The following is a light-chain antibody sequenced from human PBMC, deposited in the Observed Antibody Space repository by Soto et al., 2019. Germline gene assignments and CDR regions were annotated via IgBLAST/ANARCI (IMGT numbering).Light chain of an antibody. V-gene: IGLV1-40*01. CDR2: GNS. CDR3: QSYDSSLSGYV. Sequence: VLTQPPSVSGALGQKVTISCTGSSSNIGAGYDVNWYHQLPGTAPKLLIHGNSNRPSGVPDRFSGSKSGTSASLAITGLQAEDEADYFCQSYDSSLSGYVFGTGTKLTVL. CDR1: SSNIGAGYD. J-gene: IGLJ1*01.